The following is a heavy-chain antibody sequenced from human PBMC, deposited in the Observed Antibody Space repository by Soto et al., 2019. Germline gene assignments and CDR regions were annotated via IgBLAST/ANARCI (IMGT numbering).Heavy chain of an antibody. CDR2: IWYDGSNK. CDR3: ARGEGLNIVVVPAATYYYYGMDV. V-gene: IGHV3-33*01. J-gene: IGHJ6*02. D-gene: IGHD2-2*01. CDR1: GFTFSSYG. Sequence: GGSLRLSCAASGFTFSSYGMHWVRQAPGKGLEWVAVIWYDGSNKYYADSVKGRFTISRDNSKNTLYLQMNSLRAEDTAVYYCARGEGLNIVVVPAATYYYYGMDVWGQGTTVTVSS.